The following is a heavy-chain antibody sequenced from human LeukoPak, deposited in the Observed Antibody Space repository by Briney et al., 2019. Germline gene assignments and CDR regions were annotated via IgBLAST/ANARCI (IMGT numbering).Heavy chain of an antibody. J-gene: IGHJ2*01. Sequence: PSETLSLTCAVSGGSFSGYYWSWIRQPPGKGLEWIGEINHGGSTNYNPSLKSRITMSVDTSKNQFSLKLSSVTAEDTAVYYCATAVGQHYWFFDLWGRGTLVTVSS. V-gene: IGHV4-34*10. CDR2: INHGGST. CDR1: GGSFSGYY. CDR3: ATAVGQHYWFFDL.